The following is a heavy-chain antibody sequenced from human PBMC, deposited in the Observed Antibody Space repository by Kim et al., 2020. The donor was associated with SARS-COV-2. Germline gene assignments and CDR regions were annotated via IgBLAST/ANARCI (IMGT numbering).Heavy chain of an antibody. V-gene: IGHV4-59*08. Sequence: SETLSLTCTVSGGSISSYYWSWIRQPPGKGLEWIGYIYYSGSTNYNPSLKSRVAISVDTSKNQFSLKLSSVTAADTAVYYCARHPPVFGYSYGYFDYWGQGTLVTVSS. J-gene: IGHJ4*02. CDR1: GGSISSYY. D-gene: IGHD5-18*01. CDR2: IYYSGST. CDR3: ARHPPVFGYSYGYFDY.